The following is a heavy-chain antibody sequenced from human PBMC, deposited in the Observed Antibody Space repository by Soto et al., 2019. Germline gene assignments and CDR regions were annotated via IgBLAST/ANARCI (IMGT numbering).Heavy chain of an antibody. V-gene: IGHV2-5*02. CDR1: GFSLSTRGVG. D-gene: IGHD6-19*01. J-gene: IGHJ5*02. Sequence: SGPKRVNPTQTLTLTCTFSGFSLSTRGVGVGWIRQPPGKALEWLALIYWDDDKRYSPSLKSRLTITKDTSKNQVVLTMTNMDPVDTATYYCAHSYSSGWGPNVTLWFDPWGQGTLVTVSS. CDR3: AHSYSSGWGPNVTLWFDP. CDR2: IYWDDDK.